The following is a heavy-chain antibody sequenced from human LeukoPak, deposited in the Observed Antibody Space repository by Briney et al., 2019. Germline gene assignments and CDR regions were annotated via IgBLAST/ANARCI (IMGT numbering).Heavy chain of an antibody. V-gene: IGHV3-30*19. J-gene: IGHJ4*02. Sequence: GGSLRLSCGVSGFIFSDYGMHWVRQAPGKGLEWVAVISYDGTNKYYADSVKGRFTISRDNSKNTLNLQMNSLRAEDTAVYYCVKGSGSGWSYFDYWGQGTLVTVSS. CDR1: GFIFSDYG. CDR3: VKGSGSGWSYFDY. CDR2: ISYDGTNK. D-gene: IGHD6-19*01.